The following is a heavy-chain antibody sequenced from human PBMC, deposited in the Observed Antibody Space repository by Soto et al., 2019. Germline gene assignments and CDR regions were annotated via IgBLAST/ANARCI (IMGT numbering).Heavy chain of an antibody. CDR1: GFTFRSYA. CDR2: ISGSGDST. Sequence: EVQLLESGGGLVQPGGSLRLSCAASGFTFRSYAMRWVRQAPGKGLEWVSAISGSGDSTYYADSGKGRFTTSRDNSKNTLYLQMNSLRAEDTAVYYCARRGSGSYYDYWGQGTLVTVSS. V-gene: IGHV3-23*01. D-gene: IGHD1-26*01. J-gene: IGHJ4*02. CDR3: ARRGSGSYYDY.